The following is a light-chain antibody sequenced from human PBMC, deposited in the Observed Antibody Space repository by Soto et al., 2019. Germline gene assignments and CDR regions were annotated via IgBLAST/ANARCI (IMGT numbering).Light chain of an antibody. CDR3: GSYTSGGAYV. CDR1: SSDVGGYNA. CDR2: DVS. V-gene: IGLV2-14*01. J-gene: IGLJ1*01. Sequence: SALTRPASVSGSPGQSITISCTGTSSDVGGYNAVSWYQQHPGKAPKLMIYDVSNRPSGASDRFSGSKSGNTASLTISGLQAEDEADYYCGSYTSGGAYVFGTGTKVTVL.